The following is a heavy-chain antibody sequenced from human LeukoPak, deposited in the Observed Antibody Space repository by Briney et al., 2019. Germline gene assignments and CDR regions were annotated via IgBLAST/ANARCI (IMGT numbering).Heavy chain of an antibody. CDR3: AKDRDYYDSSSYYYFDY. D-gene: IGHD3-22*01. V-gene: IGHV3-30*18. Sequence: GRSLRLSCAAPGFTFSSYGMHWVRQAPGKGLAWVAVISYDGSNKYYADSVKGRFTISRDNSKNTLYLQMNSLRAEDTAVYYCAKDRDYYDSSSYYYFDYWGQGTLVTVSS. J-gene: IGHJ4*02. CDR2: ISYDGSNK. CDR1: GFTFSSYG.